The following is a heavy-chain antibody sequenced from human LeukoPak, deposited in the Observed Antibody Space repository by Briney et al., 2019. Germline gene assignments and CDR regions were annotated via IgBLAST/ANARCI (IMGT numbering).Heavy chain of an antibody. J-gene: IGHJ5*02. CDR1: GGSISSYY. CDR3: ARVWIGSNWFDP. V-gene: IGHV4-4*08. Sequence: PSETLSLTCTVSGGSISSYYWSWIRQPPGKGLEWIGYIYTSGSTNYNPSLKSRVTMSVDTSKNQFSLKLSSVTAADTAVYYCARVWIGSNWFDPWGQGTLVTVSS. D-gene: IGHD3-10*01. CDR2: IYTSGST.